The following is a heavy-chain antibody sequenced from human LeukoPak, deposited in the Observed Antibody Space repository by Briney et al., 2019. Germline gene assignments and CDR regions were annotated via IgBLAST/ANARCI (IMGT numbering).Heavy chain of an antibody. CDR3: AKGDEGGAYRTDF. D-gene: IGHD2-21*01. Sequence: GGSLRLSCVASGISLRSYSVHWVRQAPGKGLEWVALTSHDERNKKYADSVRGRCTISRDNSGDTVYLQLSNLRDEDTAIYYCAKGDEGGAYRTDFWGPGTRVTVSS. J-gene: IGHJ4*02. CDR2: TSHDERNK. CDR1: GISLRSYS. V-gene: IGHV3-30*15.